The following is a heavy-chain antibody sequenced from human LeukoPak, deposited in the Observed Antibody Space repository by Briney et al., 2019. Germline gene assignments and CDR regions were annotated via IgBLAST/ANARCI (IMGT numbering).Heavy chain of an antibody. CDR3: ARRDGYNYYFDY. Sequence: SETLSLTCTVSGGSINNYYWSWIRQLPGKGLEWIGYIYYSGSTKYNPSLKSRVTISVDTSKNQFSLKLSSVTAADTAVYYCARRDGYNYYFDYWGQGTLVTVSS. V-gene: IGHV4-59*08. CDR2: IYYSGST. CDR1: GGSINNYY. D-gene: IGHD5-24*01. J-gene: IGHJ4*02.